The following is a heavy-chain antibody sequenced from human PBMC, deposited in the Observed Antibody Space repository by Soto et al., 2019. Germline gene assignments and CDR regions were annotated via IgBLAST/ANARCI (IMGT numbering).Heavy chain of an antibody. Sequence: PGGSLRLSCAASGFTVSSHHINWVRQAPGKGLEWFAVIYSGDSTYYADYVEGRFTITRDISQNTVYLQMNSLRAEDTAIYFCARDRGDCSSVNCFASYYFGMDVWGQGTTVTVSS. J-gene: IGHJ6*02. V-gene: IGHV3-53*01. CDR3: ARDRGDCSSVNCFASYYFGMDV. CDR1: GFTVSSHH. D-gene: IGHD2-2*01. CDR2: IYSGDST.